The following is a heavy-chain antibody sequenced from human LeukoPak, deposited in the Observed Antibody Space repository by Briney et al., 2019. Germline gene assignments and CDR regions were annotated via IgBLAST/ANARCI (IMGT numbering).Heavy chain of an antibody. CDR2: IWFDGTNK. V-gene: IGHV3-33*01. D-gene: IGHD4-17*01. J-gene: IGHJ4*02. CDR1: GFTFSSSA. Sequence: GGSLRLSCAASGFTFSSSAMHWVRQAPGKGPEWVAVIWFDGTNKYYADSVKGRCTISRDNSKNTLYLQVNTLRAEDTAVYYCARDTSSTETTMGYWGQGTLVTVSS. CDR3: ARDTSSTETTMGY.